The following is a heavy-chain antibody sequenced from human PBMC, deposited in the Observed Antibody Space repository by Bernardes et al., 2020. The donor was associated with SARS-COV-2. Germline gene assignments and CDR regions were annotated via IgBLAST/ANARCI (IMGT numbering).Heavy chain of an antibody. Sequence: SETLSLTCTVSGGSMSGSTYYWGWIRQPPGKGLEWIGSVYNGGSAYSNPSLKGRVTMSIDTSKNQFSLKLSSVTAADTAVYYCARGQPGVNMILVVIGHYWYFDLWGRGTLVTVSS. J-gene: IGHJ2*01. CDR3: ARGQPGVNMILVVIGHYWYFDL. V-gene: IGHV4-39*07. D-gene: IGHD3-22*01. CDR1: GGSMSGSTYY. CDR2: VYNGGSA.